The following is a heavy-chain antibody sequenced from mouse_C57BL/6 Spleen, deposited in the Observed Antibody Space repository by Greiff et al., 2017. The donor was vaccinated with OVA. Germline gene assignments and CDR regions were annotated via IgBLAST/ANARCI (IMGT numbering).Heavy chain of an antibody. V-gene: IGHV1-82*01. J-gene: IGHJ2*01. CDR1: GYAFSSSW. CDR2: IYPGDGDT. CDR3: VPIYYDYDRGFDY. D-gene: IGHD2-4*01. Sequence: QVQLQQSGPELVKPGASVKISCKASGYAFSSSWMNWVKQRPGQGLEWIGRIYPGDGDTNYNGKFKGKATLTADKSSSTAYMQLSSLTSEDSAVYFCVPIYYDYDRGFDYWGQGTTLTVSS.